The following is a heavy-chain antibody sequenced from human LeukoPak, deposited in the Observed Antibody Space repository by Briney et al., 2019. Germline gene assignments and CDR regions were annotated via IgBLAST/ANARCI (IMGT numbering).Heavy chain of an antibody. J-gene: IGHJ4*02. CDR1: GGSISSSSYY. Sequence: SETLSLTCTVSGGSISSSSYYWGWIRQPPGKGLEWIGSIYYSGSTYYNPSLKSRVTISVDTSKNQFSLKLSSVTAADTAVYYCARVGGGVPRDFDYWGQGTLVTVSS. D-gene: IGHD2-8*02. CDR3: ARVGGGVPRDFDY. CDR2: IYYSGST. V-gene: IGHV4-39*07.